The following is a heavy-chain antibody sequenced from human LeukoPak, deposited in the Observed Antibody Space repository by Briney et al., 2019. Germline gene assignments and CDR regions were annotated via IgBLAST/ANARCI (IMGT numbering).Heavy chain of an antibody. CDR2: INGNTGAT. J-gene: IGHJ4*02. CDR1: GYTFTAYY. Sequence: ASVKVSCKASGYTFTAYYMHWVRQAPGHALEWMGWINGNTGATLYAQKFQGRVTMTRDTSITTAYMELNTLRSDDTAVYYCARWGYDEGGFDYWGQGTLVTVSS. D-gene: IGHD5-12*01. CDR3: ARWGYDEGGFDY. V-gene: IGHV1-2*02.